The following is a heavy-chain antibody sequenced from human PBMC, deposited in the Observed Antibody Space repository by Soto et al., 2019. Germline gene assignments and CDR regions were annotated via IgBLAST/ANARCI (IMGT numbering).Heavy chain of an antibody. V-gene: IGHV3-74*01. CDR3: TRSITGFSYADS. CDR1: GFTFSTYW. CDR2: INGDGSDT. J-gene: IGHJ4*02. D-gene: IGHD2-2*01. Sequence: EVQLVESGGVLVQPGGSLRLPCAASGFTFSTYWMHWVRQAPGKGLVWLSRINGDGSDTVYADSVKGRFTISRDNAKNTLYLQMKSLRAEDTAVYYCTRSITGFSYADSWGQGTLVTVSS.